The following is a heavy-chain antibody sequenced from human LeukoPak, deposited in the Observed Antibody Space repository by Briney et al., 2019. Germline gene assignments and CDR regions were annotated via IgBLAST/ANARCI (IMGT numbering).Heavy chain of an antibody. Sequence: ASVKVSCKASGYTFTGHYMHWVRQAPGQGLEWMGWINPNSGDTNIAQKFQGRVTMTRDTSISTAYMELSRLRSDDTALYYCAPDLPSITEYWGQGTLVTVSS. CDR2: INPNSGDT. CDR1: GYTFTGHY. J-gene: IGHJ4*02. D-gene: IGHD1-14*01. V-gene: IGHV1-2*02. CDR3: APDLPSITEY.